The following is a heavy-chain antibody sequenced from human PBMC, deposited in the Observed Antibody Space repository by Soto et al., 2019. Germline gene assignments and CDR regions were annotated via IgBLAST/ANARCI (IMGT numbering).Heavy chain of an antibody. V-gene: IGHV3-11*01. CDR2: INTLSSAI. Sequence: QVNLMESGGGLVKPGGSLRLSCAGSGFTFSDYYITWIRRAPGKGLEWVSYINTLSSAIYYADSVKGRFTISRDNAKNSVYLQMNSLRAEDTAVYYCARRLQWQLRPLDSWGRGTLVTVSS. CDR3: ARRLQWQLRPLDS. CDR1: GFTFSDYY. J-gene: IGHJ4*02. D-gene: IGHD6-19*01.